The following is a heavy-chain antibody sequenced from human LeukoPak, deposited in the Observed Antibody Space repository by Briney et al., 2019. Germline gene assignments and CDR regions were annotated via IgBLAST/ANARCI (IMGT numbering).Heavy chain of an antibody. Sequence: GTSLRLSCEASGFTFTNYGMHWVRQAPGKGPECVAVVSFDGRKTYYAGFAEGRFTISRDDSNNMVYLQMNSLRTEDTAVYHCVKRGGGDHGLDVWGQGTTVVVS. CDR2: VSFDGRKT. D-gene: IGHD2-21*02. V-gene: IGHV3-30*18. J-gene: IGHJ6*02. CDR1: GFTFTNYG. CDR3: VKRGGGDHGLDV.